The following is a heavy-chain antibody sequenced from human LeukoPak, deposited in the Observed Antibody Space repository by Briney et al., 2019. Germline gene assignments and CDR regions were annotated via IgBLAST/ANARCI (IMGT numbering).Heavy chain of an antibody. CDR1: GFTFSSYA. Sequence: PGGSLRLSCAASGFTFSSYAMSWVRQAPGKGLEWVSAISGSGGSTYYADSVKGRFTISRDNSKNTLYLQMNSLRAEDTAVYYCAKDVRYCSGGSCYKWDWFDPWGQGTLVTVSS. D-gene: IGHD2-15*01. CDR2: ISGSGGST. J-gene: IGHJ5*02. CDR3: AKDVRYCSGGSCYKWDWFDP. V-gene: IGHV3-23*01.